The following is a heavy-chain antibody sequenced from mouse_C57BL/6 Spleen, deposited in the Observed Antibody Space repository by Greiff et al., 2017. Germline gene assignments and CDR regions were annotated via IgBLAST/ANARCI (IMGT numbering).Heavy chain of an antibody. CDR3: ARRTTVVAPDWYIDV. D-gene: IGHD1-1*01. J-gene: IGHJ1*03. V-gene: IGHV1-69*01. CDR1: GYTFTSYW. Sequence: QVQLKQPGAELVMPGASVKLSCKASGYTFTSYWMHWVKQRPGQGLEWIGEIDPSDSYTNYNQKFKGKSTLTVDKSSSTAYMQLSSLTSEDSAVYYCARRTTVVAPDWYIDVWGTGTTVTVSS. CDR2: IDPSDSYT.